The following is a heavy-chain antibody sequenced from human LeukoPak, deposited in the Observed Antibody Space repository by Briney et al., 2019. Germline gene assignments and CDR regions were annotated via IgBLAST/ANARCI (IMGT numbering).Heavy chain of an antibody. V-gene: IGHV3-23*01. CDR1: GFTFSNYA. CDR3: AKDLYDSSGSRYDY. CDR2: MSGSGSST. J-gene: IGHJ4*02. D-gene: IGHD3-22*01. Sequence: GGSLRLSCAASGFTFSNYALSWVRQAPGKGLEWISAMSGSGSSTYYADSVKGRLTISRDNSKNTLFLQMDSLRAEDTAVYYCAKDLYDSSGSRYDYWGQGTLVIVSS.